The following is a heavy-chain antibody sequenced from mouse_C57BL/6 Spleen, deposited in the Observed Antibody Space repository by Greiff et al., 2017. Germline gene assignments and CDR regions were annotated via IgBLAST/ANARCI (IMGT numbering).Heavy chain of an antibody. Sequence: VQLQQSGPELVKPGASVKISCKASGYSFTGYYMNWVKQSPEKSLEWIGEINPSTGGTTYNQKFKAKATLTVDKSSSTAYMQLKSLTSDDSAVYYCARSRYGSSPYYAMDYWGQGTSVTVSS. J-gene: IGHJ4*01. CDR2: INPSTGGT. D-gene: IGHD1-1*01. V-gene: IGHV1-42*01. CDR3: ARSRYGSSPYYAMDY. CDR1: GYSFTGYY.